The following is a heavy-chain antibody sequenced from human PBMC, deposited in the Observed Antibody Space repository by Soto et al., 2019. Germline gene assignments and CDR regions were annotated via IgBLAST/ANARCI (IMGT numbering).Heavy chain of an antibody. Sequence: TGGSLRLSCGVSGFTVTSNGVSWVRQAPGKGLEWVSAISPNGQGIWYADSVKGRFTISRDISRNTVFLQMDSLRAEDTAVYYCAKDRHYPRDYFHYWGQGTLVTVSS. D-gene: IGHD3-10*01. J-gene: IGHJ4*02. V-gene: IGHV3-23*01. CDR1: GFTVTSNG. CDR2: ISPNGQGI. CDR3: AKDRHYPRDYFHY.